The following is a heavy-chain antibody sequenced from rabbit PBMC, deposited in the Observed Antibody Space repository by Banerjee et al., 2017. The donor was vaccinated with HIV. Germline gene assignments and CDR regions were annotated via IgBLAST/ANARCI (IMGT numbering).Heavy chain of an antibody. CDR3: AREESDGGGHLKL. D-gene: IGHD2-1*01. J-gene: IGHJ4*01. Sequence: QSLQESGGGLFQPGGSLALTCKASGFSLSNNYVMCWVRQAPGKGLEWIACINTSSGNTVYASWAKGRFTISRTSSTTVALQMTSLTAADTATYFCAREESDGGGHLKLGGQGTLVTVS. CDR1: GFSLSNNYV. V-gene: IGHV1S40*01. CDR2: INTSSGNT.